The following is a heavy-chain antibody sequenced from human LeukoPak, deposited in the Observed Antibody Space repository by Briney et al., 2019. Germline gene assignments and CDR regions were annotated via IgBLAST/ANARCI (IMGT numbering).Heavy chain of an antibody. V-gene: IGHV3-74*01. J-gene: IGHJ4*02. CDR1: GFAFSEYW. Sequence: GGSLRLSCAGSGFAFSEYWMHWARQTPEKGLMWVSRINDGGTYTAYADSVKGRFAVSRDNAENTLYLQMDSLTVEDTGLYYCVREIKIMGFRAFDYWGQGTPVTVSS. D-gene: IGHD3-10*01. CDR3: VREIKIMGFRAFDY. CDR2: INDGGTYT.